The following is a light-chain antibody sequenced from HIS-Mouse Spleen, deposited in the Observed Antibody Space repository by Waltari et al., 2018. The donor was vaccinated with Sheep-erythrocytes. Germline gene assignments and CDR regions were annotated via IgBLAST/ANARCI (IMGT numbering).Light chain of an antibody. J-gene: IGLJ2*01. CDR3: QAWDSSTVV. CDR1: KLGDKY. V-gene: IGLV3-1*01. Sequence: SYELTQPPSVSVSPGQTASITCSGDKLGDKYACWYQQKPGQSPVLVIYQDSKRPSGIQERFSGSNSGNTATLTISWTQAMDEADYYCQAWDSSTVVFGGGTKLTVL. CDR2: QDS.